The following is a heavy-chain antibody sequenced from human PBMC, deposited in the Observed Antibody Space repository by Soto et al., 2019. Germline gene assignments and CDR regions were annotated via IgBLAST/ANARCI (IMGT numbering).Heavy chain of an antibody. D-gene: IGHD3-9*01. CDR2: IIHMFGTT. Sequence: QVQLVQSGAEVKKPGSSVKVSCKSSGGTFSSYTISWVRQAPGQGLEWMGGIIHMFGTTNYAQKFQGRVTITADESTSTACMELFSLRSEDTAVDYWARGDDILTGAYGFDPWGQGTLLTVSS. CDR3: ARGDDILTGAYGFDP. CDR1: GGTFSSYT. J-gene: IGHJ5*02. V-gene: IGHV1-69*01.